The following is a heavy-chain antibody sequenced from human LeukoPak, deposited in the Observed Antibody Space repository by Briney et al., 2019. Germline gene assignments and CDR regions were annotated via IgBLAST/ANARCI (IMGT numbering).Heavy chain of an antibody. D-gene: IGHD2-15*01. CDR2: IYHSGST. CDR1: GGSFSGYY. Sequence: SETLSLTCAVYGGSFSGYYWSWIRQPPGKGLEWIGEIYHSGSTNYNPSLKSRVTISVDTSKNQFSLELSSVTAADTAVYYCARGLQGYCSGGSCYQYYYYGMDVWGQGTTVTVSS. J-gene: IGHJ6*02. CDR3: ARGLQGYCSGGSCYQYYYYGMDV. V-gene: IGHV4-34*01.